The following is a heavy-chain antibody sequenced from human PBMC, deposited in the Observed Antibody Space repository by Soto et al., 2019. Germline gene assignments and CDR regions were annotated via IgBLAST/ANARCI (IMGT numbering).Heavy chain of an antibody. CDR1: GFTFSSYS. D-gene: IGHD5-18*01. CDR2: ISSSSSYI. V-gene: IGHV3-21*01. CDR3: ARGRRDGYSQPFDY. Sequence: EVQLVESGGGLVKPGGSLRLSCAASGFTFSSYSMNWVRQAPGKGLEWVSSISSSSSYIYYADSVKGRFTISRDNAKNSLYLQMNSLRAEDTAVYYCARGRRDGYSQPFDYWCQGTLVTVSS. J-gene: IGHJ4*02.